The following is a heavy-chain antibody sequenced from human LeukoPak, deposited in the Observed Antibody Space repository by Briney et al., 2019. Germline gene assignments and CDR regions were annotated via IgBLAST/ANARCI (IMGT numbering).Heavy chain of an antibody. V-gene: IGHV3-66*01. CDR1: GSTVSSDY. CDR3: GRVGDGYNDNY. CDR2: ISSGGST. Sequence: QSGGSLRLSCAASGSTVSSDYMGWVRQAPEKGLEWVSLISSGGSTYYADSLKGRFTISRDNSKNTLYLQMNSLRAEDTAVYYCGRVGDGYNDNYWGQGTLVTVSS. D-gene: IGHD5-12*01. J-gene: IGHJ4*02.